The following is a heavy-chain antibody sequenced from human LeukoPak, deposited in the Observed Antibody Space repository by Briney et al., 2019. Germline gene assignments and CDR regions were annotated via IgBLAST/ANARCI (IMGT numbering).Heavy chain of an antibody. CDR3: AEDGDTGEWLVRTSFDY. CDR2: ISGSGGST. Sequence: PGGSLRLSCAASGFTSRKYAMSWVRQAPGKGLEWVSAISGSGGSTYYADSVKGRFTISRDNSKNMVYLQMNSLRAEDTAVYYCAEDGDTGEWLVRTSFDYWGQGTLVTVSS. D-gene: IGHD6-19*01. V-gene: IGHV3-23*01. CDR1: GFTSRKYA. J-gene: IGHJ4*02.